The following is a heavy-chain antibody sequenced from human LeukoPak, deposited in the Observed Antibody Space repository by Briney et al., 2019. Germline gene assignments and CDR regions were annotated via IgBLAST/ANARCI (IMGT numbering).Heavy chain of an antibody. V-gene: IGHV1-69*01. CDR3: ARDLGETFDY. D-gene: IGHD3-10*01. Sequence: GASVTVSCKASGGTFSSYAISWVRQAPGQGLEWMGGIIPIFGTANYAQKFQGRVTITADESTSTAYMELSSLRSEDTAVYYCARDLGETFDYWGQGTLVTVAS. J-gene: IGHJ4*02. CDR2: IIPIFGTA. CDR1: GGTFSSYA.